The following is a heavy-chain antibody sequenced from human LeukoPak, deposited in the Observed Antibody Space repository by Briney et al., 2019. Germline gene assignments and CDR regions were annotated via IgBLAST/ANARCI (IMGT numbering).Heavy chain of an antibody. CDR1: GFTFSACA. Sequence: GGSLRLSCAASGFTFSACAMHWVRQAPGKGLEWVAYVHYDETQKYYADSVKGRFTISRDNSQNTLNLQMNSLRAEDTALYYCAKDIADRPRAVAGTISAFDIWGQGTMVTVSS. CDR2: VHYDETQK. J-gene: IGHJ3*02. V-gene: IGHV3-30*02. CDR3: AKDIADRPRAVAGTISAFDI. D-gene: IGHD6-19*01.